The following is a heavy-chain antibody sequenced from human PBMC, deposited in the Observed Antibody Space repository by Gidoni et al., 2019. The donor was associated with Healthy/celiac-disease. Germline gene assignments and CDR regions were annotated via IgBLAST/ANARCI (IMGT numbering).Heavy chain of an antibody. CDR3: ARAPAKTTVTTFDY. V-gene: IGHV1-3*01. Sequence: QVQLVQSGAEVKKPGASVKVSCKASGYTFTSYAMHWVRQAPGQRLEWMGWINAGNGNTKYSQKFQGRVTITRDTSASTAYMELSSLRSEDTAVYYCARAPAKTTVTTFDYWGQGTLVTVSS. CDR2: INAGNGNT. CDR1: GYTFTSYA. J-gene: IGHJ4*02. D-gene: IGHD4-17*01.